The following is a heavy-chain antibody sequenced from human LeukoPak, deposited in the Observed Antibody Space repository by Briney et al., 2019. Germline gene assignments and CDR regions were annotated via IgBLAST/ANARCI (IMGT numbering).Heavy chain of an antibody. Sequence: SETLSLTCTVSGGSISSSSYYWGWIRQPPGKGLEWIGSIYYSGSTYYNPSLKSRVTISVDTSKNQFSLKLSSVTAADTAVYYCARDTRMAWYGGVGYFDYWGQGTLVTVSS. J-gene: IGHJ4*02. CDR2: IYYSGST. CDR1: GGSISSSSYY. D-gene: IGHD3-10*01. V-gene: IGHV4-39*07. CDR3: ARDTRMAWYGGVGYFDY.